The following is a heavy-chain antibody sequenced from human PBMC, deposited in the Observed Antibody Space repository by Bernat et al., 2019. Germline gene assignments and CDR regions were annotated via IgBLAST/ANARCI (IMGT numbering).Heavy chain of an antibody. D-gene: IGHD2-21*02. Sequence: LVESGGGVVQPGRSLRLSCAASGFTFSSYGMHWVRQAPGKGLEWVAVLWYDGSNKYYADSVKDRFTISRDNSKNTLYLQMNSLRAEDTAFYYCARDNCGGDCYCFDYWGQGTLVTVSS. J-gene: IGHJ4*02. CDR2: LWYDGSNK. CDR3: ARDNCGGDCYCFDY. V-gene: IGHV3-33*01. CDR1: GFTFSSYG.